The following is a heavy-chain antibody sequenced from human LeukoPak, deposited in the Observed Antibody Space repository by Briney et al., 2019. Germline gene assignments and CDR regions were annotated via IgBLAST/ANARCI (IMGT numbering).Heavy chain of an antibody. CDR3: ARDPTPYLNYDYVKGAFDI. J-gene: IGHJ3*02. D-gene: IGHD3-16*01. CDR1: GYTLTELS. Sequence: ASVKVSCKVSGYTLTELSMHWVRQAPGKGLEWMGGFDPEDGETIYAQKFQGRVTMTEDTSTDTAYMELRSLRSDDTAVYYCARDPTPYLNYDYVKGAFDIWGQGTMVTVSS. V-gene: IGHV1-24*01. CDR2: FDPEDGET.